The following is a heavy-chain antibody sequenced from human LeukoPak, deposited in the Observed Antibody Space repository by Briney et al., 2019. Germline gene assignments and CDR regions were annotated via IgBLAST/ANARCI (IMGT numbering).Heavy chain of an antibody. V-gene: IGHV4-59*01. CDR1: GGSISSYY. D-gene: IGHD6-6*01. CDR2: SYYSGST. CDR3: ARGLSIAARPYYYYYMDV. Sequence: SETLSLTCTVSGGSISSYYWSWIRQPPGKGLEWIGYSYYSGSTNYNPSLTSRVTISVDTSKNQFSLKLSSVTAADTAVYYCARGLSIAARPYYYYYMDVWGKGTTVTVSS. J-gene: IGHJ6*03.